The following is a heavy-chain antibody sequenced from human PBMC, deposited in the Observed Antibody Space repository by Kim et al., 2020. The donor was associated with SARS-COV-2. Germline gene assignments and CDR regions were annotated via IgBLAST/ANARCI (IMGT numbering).Heavy chain of an antibody. CDR2: IYSGGSST. J-gene: IGHJ6*02. D-gene: IGHD6-19*01. CDR1: GFTFTSYA. V-gene: IGHV3-23*03. CDR3: AKDLLIAVAGNGMDV. Sequence: GGSLRLSCAASGFTFTSYAMSWVRQAPGKGLEWVSVIYSGGSSTYYADSVKGRFTISRDNSKNTLYLQMNSLRAEDTAVYYCAKDLLIAVAGNGMDVWGQGTTVTVSS.